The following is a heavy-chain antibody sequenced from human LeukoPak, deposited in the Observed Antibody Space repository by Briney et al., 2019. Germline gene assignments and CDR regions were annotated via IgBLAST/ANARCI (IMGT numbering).Heavy chain of an antibody. Sequence: AASVKVSCKASGYTFTSYGISWVRQAPGQGPEWMGWISAYNGNTNYAQKLQGRVTMTTDTSTSTAYMELRSLRSDDTAVYYCARRGESRRMYYFDYWGQGTLVTVSS. CDR2: ISAYNGNT. CDR1: GYTFTSYG. J-gene: IGHJ4*02. V-gene: IGHV1-18*04. CDR3: ARRGESRRMYYFDY. D-gene: IGHD2-21*01.